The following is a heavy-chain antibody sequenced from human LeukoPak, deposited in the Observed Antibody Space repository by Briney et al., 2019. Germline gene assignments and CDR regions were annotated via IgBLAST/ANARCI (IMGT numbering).Heavy chain of an antibody. Sequence: PGGSLRLSCAASGFTFSSYSMNWVRRAPGKGLEWVSSISSSSSYIYYADSVKGRFTISRDNAKNSLYLQMNSLRAEDTAVYYCARVGRYFDWFMHYWGQGTLVTVSS. V-gene: IGHV3-21*01. CDR2: ISSSSSYI. CDR1: GFTFSSYS. J-gene: IGHJ4*02. D-gene: IGHD3-9*01. CDR3: ARVGRYFDWFMHY.